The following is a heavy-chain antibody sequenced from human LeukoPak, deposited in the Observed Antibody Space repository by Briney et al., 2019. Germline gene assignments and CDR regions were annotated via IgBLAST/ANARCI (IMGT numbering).Heavy chain of an antibody. J-gene: IGHJ3*02. CDR1: GFTFSSYA. D-gene: IGHD3-16*02. CDR2: ISGSGGST. V-gene: IGHV3-23*01. Sequence: GGSLRLSCAASGFTFSSYAMSWVRQAPGKGLEWVSAISGSGGSTYYADSVKGRFTISRDNSKNTLYLQMNSLRAEDTAVYYCAKDAGTYYDYVWGSYRPPDAFDIWGQGTMVTVSS. CDR3: AKDAGTYYDYVWGSYRPPDAFDI.